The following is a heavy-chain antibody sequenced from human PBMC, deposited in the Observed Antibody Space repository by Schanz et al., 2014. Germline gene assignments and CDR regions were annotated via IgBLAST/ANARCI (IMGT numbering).Heavy chain of an antibody. CDR1: GGTFSSYT. V-gene: IGHV1-69*08. Sequence: QVQLVQSEAEVKKPGSSVKVSCKASGGTFSSYTISWMRQAPGQGLEWMGKIIPVLNIATYAQRFQGRVSITADTSTTTAYMELSGLRSEDTAVYYCARDRLECGAECYSVEVFEIWGQGTLVIVSS. D-gene: IGHD2-21*01. CDR3: ARDRLECGAECYSVEVFEI. J-gene: IGHJ4*02. CDR2: IIPVLNIA.